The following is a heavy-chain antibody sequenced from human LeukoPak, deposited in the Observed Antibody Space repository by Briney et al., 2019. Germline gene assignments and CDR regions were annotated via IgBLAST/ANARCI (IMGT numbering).Heavy chain of an antibody. CDR1: GFTFSDYY. CDR2: ISSSGSTI. CDR3: AREATKKRSDY. J-gene: IGHJ4*02. Sequence: GGSLRLSCAAPGFTFSDYYMSWIRQAPAKGLEWVSYISSSGSTIDYADSVKGRFTISRDNAKNSLYLQMNSLRAEDTAVYYCAREATKKRSDYWGQGTLVTVSS. V-gene: IGHV3-11*01. D-gene: IGHD5-12*01.